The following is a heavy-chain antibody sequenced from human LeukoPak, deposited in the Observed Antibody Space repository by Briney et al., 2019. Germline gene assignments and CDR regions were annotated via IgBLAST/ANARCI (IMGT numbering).Heavy chain of an antibody. J-gene: IGHJ4*02. D-gene: IGHD2-2*01. CDR2: INHSGST. Sequence: PSETRSLTCAVYGGSFSGYYWSWIRQPPGKGLERIGEINHSGSTNYNPSLKSRVTISVDTSKNQFSLKLSSVTAADTAVYYCARRSRGYCSSTSCYFDYWGQGTLVNVSS. CDR1: GGSFSGYY. CDR3: ARRSRGYCSSTSCYFDY. V-gene: IGHV4-34*01.